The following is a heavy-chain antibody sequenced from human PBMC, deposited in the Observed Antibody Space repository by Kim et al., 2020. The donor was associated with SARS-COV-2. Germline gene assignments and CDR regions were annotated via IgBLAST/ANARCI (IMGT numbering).Heavy chain of an antibody. V-gene: IGHV1-2*06. Sequence: ASVKVSCKASGYTFTDYFMHFVRQAPGQGLEWMGRINPNSGGTNYAQKFQGRVTMTRDTSINTAYMELSRLRSDDTAVYYCARPPITTAHPGAFDIWGQGTMVTVSS. CDR1: GYTFTDYF. CDR2: INPNSGGT. CDR3: ARPPITTAHPGAFDI. J-gene: IGHJ3*02. D-gene: IGHD1-20*01.